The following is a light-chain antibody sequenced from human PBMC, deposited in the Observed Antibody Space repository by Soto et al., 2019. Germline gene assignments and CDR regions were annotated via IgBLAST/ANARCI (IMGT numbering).Light chain of an antibody. CDR3: CSYAGSYTVV. CDR1: SSDVGGYYY. V-gene: IGLV2-11*01. J-gene: IGLJ2*01. CDR2: DVS. Sequence: QSALTQPRSVSGSPGQSVTISCTGTSSDVGGYYYVSWYQQHPGKAPKLMIYDVSKRPSGVPDRFSGSKSGNTASLTISGLADEDEDDYCWCSYAGSYTVVFGGGTKLTVL.